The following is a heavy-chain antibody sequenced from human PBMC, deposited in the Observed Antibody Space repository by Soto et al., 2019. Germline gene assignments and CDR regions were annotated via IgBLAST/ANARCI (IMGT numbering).Heavy chain of an antibody. J-gene: IGHJ4*02. CDR3: ARGDWWLFDY. V-gene: IGHV1-3*05. D-gene: IGHD2-8*02. Sequence: QVQLVQSGAEEKKPGASVKVSCKASGYTFSSYAIHWVRQAPGQRLEWMGWINAGNGNTKYSQKFQGRVTITRDTSASTAYMELSSLKSEDTAVYYCARGDWWLFDYWGQGTLVSVSS. CDR1: GYTFSSYA. CDR2: INAGNGNT.